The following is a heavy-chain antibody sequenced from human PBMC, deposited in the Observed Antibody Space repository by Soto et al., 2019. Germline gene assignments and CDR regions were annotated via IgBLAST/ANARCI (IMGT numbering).Heavy chain of an antibody. CDR1: GFTFSRYW. J-gene: IGHJ4*02. CDR3: AKAPDGSGREYYCDY. Sequence: EVQLVESGGGVVQPGGSLRLSCATSGFTFSRYWMTWVRQVPGKGLEWVANINQDGTEKYYLASLKGRFTISRDNAKDSLDLQMNALSADDTAVYYCAKAPDGSGREYYCDYWGQGTLVTVSS. CDR2: INQDGTEK. V-gene: IGHV3-7*01. D-gene: IGHD3-10*01.